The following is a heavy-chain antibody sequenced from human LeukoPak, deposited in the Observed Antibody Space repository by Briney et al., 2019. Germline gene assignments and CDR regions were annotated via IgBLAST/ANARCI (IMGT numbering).Heavy chain of an antibody. CDR1: GFTFSSYA. V-gene: IGHV3-23*01. CDR3: AKDRVPYYYGSGTNYFDY. CDR2: ISGTGGTT. D-gene: IGHD3-10*01. J-gene: IGHJ4*02. Sequence: GGPLRLSCAASGFTFSSYAMSWVRQAPGKGLEWVSGISGTGGTTDYADSVKGRFTISRDNSKNTLYLQMNSLRAEDTAVYYCAKDRVPYYYGSGTNYFDYWGQGTLVTVSS.